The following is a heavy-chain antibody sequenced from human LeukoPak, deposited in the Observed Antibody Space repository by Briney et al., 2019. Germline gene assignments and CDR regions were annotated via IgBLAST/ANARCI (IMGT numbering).Heavy chain of an antibody. J-gene: IGHJ4*02. Sequence: PGGSLRLSCAASGFTFSSYWMSWVRQAPGKGLEWVANIKQDGSEKYYVDSVKGRFTISRDKSKNTLYLQMNSLRPEDTAVYYCARDVSAVGGLERPATLGYWGQGTLVTVSS. D-gene: IGHD1-1*01. V-gene: IGHV3-7*01. CDR3: ARDVSAVGGLERPATLGY. CDR2: IKQDGSEK. CDR1: GFTFSSYW.